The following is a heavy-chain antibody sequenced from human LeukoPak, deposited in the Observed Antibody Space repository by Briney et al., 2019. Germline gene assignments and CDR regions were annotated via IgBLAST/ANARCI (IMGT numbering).Heavy chain of an antibody. CDR3: AKDQYLLTGMTNAFDI. CDR1: GFTFSSYG. Sequence: GSLRLSCAASGFTFSSYGMSWVRQAPGKGLEWVSAISGSGGSTYYADSVKGRFTISRDNSKNTLYLQMNSLRAEDTAVYYCAKDQYLLTGMTNAFDIWGQGTMVTVSS. V-gene: IGHV3-23*01. D-gene: IGHD3-9*01. CDR2: ISGSGGST. J-gene: IGHJ3*02.